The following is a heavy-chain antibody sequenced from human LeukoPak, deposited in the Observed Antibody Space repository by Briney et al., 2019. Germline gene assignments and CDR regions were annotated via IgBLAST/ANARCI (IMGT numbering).Heavy chain of an antibody. CDR1: GGTFSSYA. Sequence: GASVKVSCKASGGTFSSYAISWVRQAPGQGLEWMGGFIPIFGTANYAQKFQGRVTITADKSTSTAYMELSSLRSEDTAVYYCARDNLTSPQYYFDYWGQGTLVTVSS. CDR3: ARDNLTSPQYYFDY. V-gene: IGHV1-69*06. D-gene: IGHD2-2*01. J-gene: IGHJ4*02. CDR2: FIPIFGTA.